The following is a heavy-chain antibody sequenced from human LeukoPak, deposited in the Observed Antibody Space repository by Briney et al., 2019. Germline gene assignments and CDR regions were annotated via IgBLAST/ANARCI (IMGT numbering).Heavy chain of an antibody. D-gene: IGHD6-19*01. CDR2: INPNSGGT. CDR1: GYTFTGYY. V-gene: IGHV1-2*02. Sequence: ASVKVSCKASGYTFTGYYIYWVRQAPGQGLEWMGWINPNSGGTNYAQKFQGRVSITKDTPESTAHMELRSRRSEDMAVYYCARDSGRGWYEFQWGQGTLVSVSS. J-gene: IGHJ4*02. CDR3: ARDSGRGWYEFQ.